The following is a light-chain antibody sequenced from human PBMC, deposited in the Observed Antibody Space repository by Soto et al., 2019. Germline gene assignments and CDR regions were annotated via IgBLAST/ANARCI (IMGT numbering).Light chain of an antibody. CDR1: SSNIGSNT. CDR3: AAWDDSLNGVV. J-gene: IGLJ2*01. CDR2: SNN. V-gene: IGLV1-44*01. Sequence: QSVLTQPPPASGTPGQRVTISCSGSSSNIGSNTVNWYQQLPGTAPKLLIYSNNQRPSGVPDRFSVSKSGTSAFLAISGLQSEDEADYYCAAWDDSLNGVVFGGGTKLTVL.